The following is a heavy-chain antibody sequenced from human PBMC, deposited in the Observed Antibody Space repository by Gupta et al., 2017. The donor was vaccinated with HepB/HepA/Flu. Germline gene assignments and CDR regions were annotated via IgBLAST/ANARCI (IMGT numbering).Heavy chain of an antibody. Sequence: EVQVVESGGGLVQPGGSLRLPCPPSGFRFSDYSINWVRQAPGKGLEWVSYIRNSGSTITYADAVKGRFTISRDNAKNALYRHMERMREAETAIYYFSIIGGARGDWRFAPGGQGTMVTVYS. D-gene: IGHD2-21*01. CDR3: SIIGGARGDWRFAP. CDR1: GFRFSDYS. CDR2: IRNSGSTI. V-gene: IGHV3-48*02. J-gene: IGHJ5*02.